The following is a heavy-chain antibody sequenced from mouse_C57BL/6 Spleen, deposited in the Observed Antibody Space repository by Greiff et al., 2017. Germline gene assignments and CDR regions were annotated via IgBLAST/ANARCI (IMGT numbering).Heavy chain of an antibody. J-gene: IGHJ2*01. Sequence: LMESGPELVKPGASVKISCKASGYTFTDYYINWVKQRPGQGLEWIGWIYPGSGNTKYNEKFKGNATLTVDTSSRTAYMQLSSLTSEDSAVYFCARGDSNYFDYWGQGTTLTVSS. V-gene: IGHV1-84*01. CDR2: IYPGSGNT. CDR1: GYTFTDYY. D-gene: IGHD2-5*01. CDR3: ARGDSNYFDY.